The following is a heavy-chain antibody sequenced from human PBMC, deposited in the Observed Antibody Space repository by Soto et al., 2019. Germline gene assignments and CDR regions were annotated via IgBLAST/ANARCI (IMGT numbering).Heavy chain of an antibody. V-gene: IGHV1-69*04. J-gene: IGHJ4*02. CDR2: IVPLDGKT. Sequence: QVQLAQSGAEVKKPGSSVKISCKASGRSFRTYGISWVRQAPGQGLQWMGRIVPLDGKTNYAQEVQGRVTFTADKSTTTAYLSLSGLRSDDTAIYYCAREATDDFDKRGQGTLVTVSS. CDR3: AREATDDFDK. CDR1: GRSFRTYG.